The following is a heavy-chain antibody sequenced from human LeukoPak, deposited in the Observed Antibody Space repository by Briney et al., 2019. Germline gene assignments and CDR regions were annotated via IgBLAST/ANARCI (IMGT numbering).Heavy chain of an antibody. CDR3: ARDQRSSTSCYTELLWFGELSGQYYFDY. V-gene: IGHV3-9*01. CDR1: GFTFDDYA. J-gene: IGHJ4*02. Sequence: GGSLRLSCAASGFTFDDYAMHWVRQAPGKGLEWVSGISWNSGSIGYADSVKGRFTISRDNAKNSLYLQMNSLRAEDTAVYYCARDQRSSTSCYTELLWFGELSGQYYFDYWGQGTLVTVSS. D-gene: IGHD2-2*02. CDR2: ISWNSGSI.